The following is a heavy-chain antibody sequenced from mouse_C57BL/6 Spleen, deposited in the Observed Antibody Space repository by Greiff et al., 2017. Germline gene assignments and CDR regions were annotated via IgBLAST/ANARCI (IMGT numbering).Heavy chain of an antibody. CDR3: ARGDLLLY. CDR2: INPNNGGT. Sequence: EVKLQQSGPELVKPGASVKISCKASGYTFTDYYMNWVKQSHGKSLEWIGDINPNNGGTSYNQKFKGKATLTVDKSSSTAYMELRSLTSEDSAVYYCARGDLLLYWGQGTLVTVSA. J-gene: IGHJ3*01. CDR1: GYTFTDYY. D-gene: IGHD2-1*01. V-gene: IGHV1-26*01.